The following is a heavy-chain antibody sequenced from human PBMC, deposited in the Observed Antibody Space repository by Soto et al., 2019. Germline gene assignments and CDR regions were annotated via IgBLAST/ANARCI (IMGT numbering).Heavy chain of an antibody. D-gene: IGHD6-13*01. CDR3: ARDRGPQQTYYYYGMDV. CDR2: IIPIFGTA. V-gene: IGHV1-69*01. Sequence: QVQLVQSGAEVKKPGSSVKVSCKASGGTFSSYAISWVRQAPGQGLEWMGGIIPIFGTANYAQKFQGRVTITADESTSTAYMELSSLRSEDTAVYYCARDRGPQQTYYYYGMDVWGQGTTVTVSS. CDR1: GGTFSSYA. J-gene: IGHJ6*02.